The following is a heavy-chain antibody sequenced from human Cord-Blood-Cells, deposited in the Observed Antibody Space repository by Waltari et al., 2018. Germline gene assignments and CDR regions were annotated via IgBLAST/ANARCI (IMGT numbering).Heavy chain of an antibody. CDR3: APIYGSGSYYSR. CDR2: NNHSRST. V-gene: IGHV4-34*01. J-gene: IGHJ4*02. D-gene: IGHD3-10*01. CDR1: GWSFSGYY. Sequence: QVLLQHWGAGLLKPSETQSLTWPLYGWSFSGYYWRLIRQPPGKGLEWFGENNHSRSTNYNPSLKSRVTISVDTSKNQFSLKLSSVTAADTAVYYCAPIYGSGSYYSRWGQGTLVTVSS.